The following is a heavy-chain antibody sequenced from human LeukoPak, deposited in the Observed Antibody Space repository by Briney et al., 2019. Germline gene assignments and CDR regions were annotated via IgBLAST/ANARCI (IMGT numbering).Heavy chain of an antibody. J-gene: IGHJ3*02. CDR3: ARDRGSSWYRRHAFDI. V-gene: IGHV4-39*07. CDR1: SFSSYW. Sequence: SFSSYWMHWVRQAPGKGLEWVGSIYYSGSTYYNASLKSRFTISIDTSKNQFSLKLSSVTAADTAVYYCARDRGSSWYRRHAFDIWGQGTTVTVSS. D-gene: IGHD6-13*01. CDR2: IYYSGST.